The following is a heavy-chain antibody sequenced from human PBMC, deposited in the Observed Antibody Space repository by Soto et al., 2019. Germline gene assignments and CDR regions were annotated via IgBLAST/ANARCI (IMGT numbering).Heavy chain of an antibody. J-gene: IGHJ3*02. Sequence: SETLSLTCAVYGGSFSGYYWSWIRQPPGKWLGWIGEINHSGSTNYNPSLKSRVTISVDTSKNQFSLKLSSVTAADTAVYYCARAKYCSGGSCYLRDDAFDIWGQGXMVTV. CDR3: ARAKYCSGGSCYLRDDAFDI. CDR1: GGSFSGYY. CDR2: INHSGST. D-gene: IGHD2-15*01. V-gene: IGHV4-34*01.